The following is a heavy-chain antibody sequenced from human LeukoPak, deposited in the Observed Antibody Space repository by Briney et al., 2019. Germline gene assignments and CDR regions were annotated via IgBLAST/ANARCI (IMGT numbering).Heavy chain of an antibody. CDR1: GFTFSSYW. D-gene: IGHD2-2*01. CDR3: ARVRARSYCSSTSCYGY. CDR2: IKQDGSEK. Sequence: GRSLRLSCAASGFTFSSYWMSWVRQAPGKGLEWVANIKQDGSEKYYVDSVKGRFTISRDNAKNSLYRQMNSLRVEDTAVYYCARVRARSYCSSTSCYGYWGQGTLVTVSS. J-gene: IGHJ4*02. V-gene: IGHV3-7*01.